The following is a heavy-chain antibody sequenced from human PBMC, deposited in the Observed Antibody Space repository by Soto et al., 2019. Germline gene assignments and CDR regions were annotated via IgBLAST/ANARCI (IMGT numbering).Heavy chain of an antibody. CDR3: AHRVLRTVFGLVTTTAIYFDF. Sequence: QITLNESGPTQVKPRQTLTLTCTFSGFSLTTSGVGVGWIRQSPGKAPEWLALIYWDDDKRYSPSPKSRHTITKDTSKNQVVLTMADLDPADTATYYCAHRVLRTVFGLVTTTAIYFDFWGQGTPVAVSS. CDR2: IYWDDDK. J-gene: IGHJ4*02. V-gene: IGHV2-5*02. D-gene: IGHD3-3*01. CDR1: GFSLTTSGVG.